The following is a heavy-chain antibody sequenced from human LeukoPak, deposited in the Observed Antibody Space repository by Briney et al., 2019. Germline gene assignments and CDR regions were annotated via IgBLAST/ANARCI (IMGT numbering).Heavy chain of an antibody. CDR1: GLTYSNFA. CDR2: IGVTADYT. CDR3: AKRGGGCSNGVCFNWFDS. D-gene: IGHD2-8*01. Sequence: PGGSLKLSGAASGLTYSNFALSWVRQAPGKGLEWVSTIGVTADYTSFADSVKGRFTISRDNSKNTVYLQMNGLRAEDTALYFCAKRGGGCSNGVCFNWFDSWGQGTPVTVSS. J-gene: IGHJ5*01. V-gene: IGHV3-23*01.